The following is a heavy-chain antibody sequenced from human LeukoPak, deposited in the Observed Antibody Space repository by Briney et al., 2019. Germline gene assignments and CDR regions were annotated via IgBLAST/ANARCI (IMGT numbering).Heavy chain of an antibody. CDR3: ARDTGGGDYHYYYYMDV. D-gene: IGHD4-17*01. V-gene: IGHV4-39*06. CDR1: GGSLSGGSYY. J-gene: IGHJ6*03. CDR2: IYYNGKA. Sequence: ESLCLTCTVSGGSLSGGSYYGGWVRHPPGRGLEWVGSIYYNGKASYKPSLKRRVTISVHKTKSQFPLKLRSVAAADAAVYYCARDTGGGDYHYYYYMDVWGKGTTVTVSS.